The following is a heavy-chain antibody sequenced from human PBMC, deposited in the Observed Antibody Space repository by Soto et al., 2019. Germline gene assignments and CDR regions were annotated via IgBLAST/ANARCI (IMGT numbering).Heavy chain of an antibody. D-gene: IGHD1-26*01. V-gene: IGHV5-51*01. CDR2: IYPGDSDT. CDR3: ARRAVGAEYFQL. CDR1: GCSFITYW. J-gene: IGHJ1*01. Sequence: PGVSLKVSCKGSGCSFITYWSGWVRQMPGKGLEWMGIIYPGDSDTRYSPSFQGQVTISADKSISTAFLQWSSLKASDTAMYYCARRAVGAEYFQLWGQGTLVTV.